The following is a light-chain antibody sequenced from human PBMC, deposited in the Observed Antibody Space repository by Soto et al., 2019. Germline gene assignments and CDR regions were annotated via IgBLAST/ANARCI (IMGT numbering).Light chain of an antibody. CDR3: QQYYSTPPT. CDR2: WAS. J-gene: IGKJ1*01. V-gene: IGKV4-1*01. CDR1: QSVLYSSNNKNY. Sequence: IVMIQSPDSLAVSLGDRSTINCKSSQSVLYSSNNKNYLAWYQQKPGQPPKLLIYWASTRESGVPDRFSGSGSGTDFTLTISSLQAEDVAVYYCQQYYSTPPTFGQGTKVDIK.